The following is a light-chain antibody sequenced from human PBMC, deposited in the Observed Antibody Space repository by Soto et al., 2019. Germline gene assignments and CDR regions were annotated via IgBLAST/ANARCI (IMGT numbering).Light chain of an antibody. CDR3: QQSYTTPWT. CDR2: GAS. V-gene: IGKV1-39*01. CDR1: QNISYY. J-gene: IGKJ1*01. Sequence: DIQMTQSPSPLSASVGDRLTITCRESQNISYYLNWFQQRPGKAPQLLIFGASNLHIGVPSRFSGSGSGTDFALTISSLQPEDFATYHCQQSYTTPWTFGQGTKV.